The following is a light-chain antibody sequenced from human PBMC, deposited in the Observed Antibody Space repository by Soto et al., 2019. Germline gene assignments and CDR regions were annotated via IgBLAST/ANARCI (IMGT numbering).Light chain of an antibody. J-gene: IGLJ2*01. CDR2: GNS. CDR1: SSNIGAGYD. Sequence: QAVVTQPPSVSGAPGQRVTISCTGSSSNIGAGYDVHWYQQLPGTAPKLLIYGNSNRPSGVPDRFSGSKSGTSASLAITGLQAEDEADYYCQSYASSLSGSVFGEGTKVTVL. V-gene: IGLV1-40*01. CDR3: QSYASSLSGSV.